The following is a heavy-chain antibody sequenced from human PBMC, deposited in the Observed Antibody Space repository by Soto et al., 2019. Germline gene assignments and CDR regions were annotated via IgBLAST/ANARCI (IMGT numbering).Heavy chain of an antibody. J-gene: IGHJ5*02. CDR3: ATNSGSNWFDP. CDR2: IKQDGSEK. D-gene: IGHD6-19*01. Sequence: GGSLRLSCAASGFTFSSYWMSWVRQAPGKGLEWVANIKQDGSEKYYVDSVKGRFTISRDNAKNSLYLQMNSLRAEDTAVYYCATNSGSNWFDPWGQGTLVTVSS. CDR1: GFTFSSYW. V-gene: IGHV3-7*05.